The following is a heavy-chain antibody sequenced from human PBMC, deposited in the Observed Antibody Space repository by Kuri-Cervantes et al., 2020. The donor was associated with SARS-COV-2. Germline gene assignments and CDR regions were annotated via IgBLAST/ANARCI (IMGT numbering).Heavy chain of an antibody. CDR3: ARGVSSGYLYYFDY. J-gene: IGHJ4*02. Sequence: GGFLRPSCAPSGFTFSSFEMNWVRQAPGRGLKWVSYISSSASTIYYADSVKGRFAISRDNAKNSLYLQMNSLRAEDTGVYYCARGVSSGYLYYFDYWGQGTLVTVSS. CDR1: GFTFSSFE. V-gene: IGHV3-48*03. CDR2: ISSSASTI. D-gene: IGHD3-22*01.